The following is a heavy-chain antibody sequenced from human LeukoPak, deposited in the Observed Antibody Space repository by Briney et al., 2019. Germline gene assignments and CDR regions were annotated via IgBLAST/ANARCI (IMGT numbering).Heavy chain of an antibody. Sequence: GGSLRLSCAASGFTVSSNFMTWVRQAPGKGLEWVSVIYSGGTTYYADSVTGRFTISRDNSKNTLYLQMNSLRAEDTAVYYCARGRLNFDYWGQGTLVTVSS. D-gene: IGHD3-16*01. V-gene: IGHV3-53*01. CDR3: ARGRLNFDY. J-gene: IGHJ4*02. CDR2: IYSGGTT. CDR1: GFTVSSNF.